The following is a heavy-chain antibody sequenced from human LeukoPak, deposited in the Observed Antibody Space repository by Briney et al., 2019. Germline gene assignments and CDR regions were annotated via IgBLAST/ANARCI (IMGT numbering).Heavy chain of an antibody. J-gene: IGHJ4*02. D-gene: IGHD6-13*01. Sequence: SETLSRTCAVYGGSFSGYYWSWIRQPPGKGLEWIGYIYYSGSTNYNPSLKSRVTISVDTSKNQFSLKLSSVTAADTAVYYCARGPPTSSWYFDYWGQGTLVTVSS. CDR1: GGSFSGYY. V-gene: IGHV4-59*01. CDR2: IYYSGST. CDR3: ARGPPTSSWYFDY.